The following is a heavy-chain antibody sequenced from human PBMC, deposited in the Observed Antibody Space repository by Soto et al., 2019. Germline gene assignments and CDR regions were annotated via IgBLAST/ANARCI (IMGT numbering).Heavy chain of an antibody. CDR3: AHSPRAPSDAFDI. Sequence: SVKVSCKASGGTFSSYAISWVRQAPGQGLEWMGGIIPIFGTANYAQKFQGRVTITADESTSTAYMELSSLRSEDTAVYYWAHSPRAPSDAFDIWGQGTMVTVSS. V-gene: IGHV1-69*13. J-gene: IGHJ3*02. CDR1: GGTFSSYA. D-gene: IGHD2-15*01. CDR2: IIPIFGTA.